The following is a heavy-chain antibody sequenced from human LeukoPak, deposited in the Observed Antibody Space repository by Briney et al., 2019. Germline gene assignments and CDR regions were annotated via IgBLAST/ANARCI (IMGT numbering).Heavy chain of an antibody. D-gene: IGHD5-18*01. J-gene: IGHJ4*02. CDR2: IYHSGST. V-gene: IGHV4-30-2*01. CDR1: GGSISSGGYS. CDR3: ARHRGYSYGYGI. Sequence: SETLSLTCAVSGGSISSGGYSWSWIRQPPGKGLEWIGYIYHSGSTYYNPSLKSRVTISVDRSKNQFSLKLSSVTAADTAVYYCARHRGYSYGYGIWGQRTLVTVSS.